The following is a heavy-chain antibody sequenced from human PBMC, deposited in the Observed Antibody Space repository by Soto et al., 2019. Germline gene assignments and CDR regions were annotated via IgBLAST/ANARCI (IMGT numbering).Heavy chain of an antibody. CDR2: ISGSGKST. D-gene: IGHD6-6*01. Sequence: PGGPLSLSCAASGFTFSSYAMSWVRQAPGKGLEWVAAISGSGKSTYYADSVKGRFTISRDNSKNTLYLQMKSLRAEDSAVYYCVKGGVSSSLWGDSWGQGTPVTVSS. V-gene: IGHV3-23*01. CDR3: VKGGVSSSLWGDS. CDR1: GFTFSSYA. J-gene: IGHJ4*02.